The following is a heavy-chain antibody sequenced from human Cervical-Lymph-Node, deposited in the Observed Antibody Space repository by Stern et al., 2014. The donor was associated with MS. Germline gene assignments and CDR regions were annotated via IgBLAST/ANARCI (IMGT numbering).Heavy chain of an antibody. D-gene: IGHD2-15*01. CDR2: MQPNNGNT. V-gene: IGHV1-8*01. CDR3: ARRDCSGGSCYMGVSH. CDR1: GYTFTSHD. J-gene: IGHJ4*02. Sequence: VQLVQSGAKVKKPGASVKVSCKASGYTFTSHDLNWARQAHGPGLEWMGWMQPNNGNTGYAQKFQDRVTMTRDTSISTAYMELSSLTSEDTAVYYCARRDCSGGSCYMGVSHWGQGTLVTVSS.